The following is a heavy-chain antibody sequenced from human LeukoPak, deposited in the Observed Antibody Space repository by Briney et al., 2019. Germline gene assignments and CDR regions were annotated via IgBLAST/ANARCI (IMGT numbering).Heavy chain of an antibody. D-gene: IGHD4-17*01. V-gene: IGHV3-21*01. J-gene: IGHJ4*02. Sequence: GGSLRLSCAASGFTFSSYSMNWVRQAPGKGLEWASSISSSSSYIYYADSVKGRFTISRDNAKNSLYLQMNSLRAEDTAVYYCARDIDNYGDYIPYWGQGTLVTVSS. CDR1: GFTFSSYS. CDR2: ISSSSSYI. CDR3: ARDIDNYGDYIPY.